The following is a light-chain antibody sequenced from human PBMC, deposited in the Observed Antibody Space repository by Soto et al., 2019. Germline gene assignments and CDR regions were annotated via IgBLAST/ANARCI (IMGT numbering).Light chain of an antibody. J-gene: IGKJ1*01. CDR3: QQYNNWPQT. V-gene: IGKV3-15*01. CDR1: QRVSSSY. CDR2: GAS. Sequence: EIVMTQSPGTLSLFPGERATLSCRASQRVSSSYLAWYQQKPGQPPRLLIYGASSRATGIPVRFSGSGSGTEFTLTISSLQSEDFAEYHCQQYNNWPQTFGQGTKVDIK.